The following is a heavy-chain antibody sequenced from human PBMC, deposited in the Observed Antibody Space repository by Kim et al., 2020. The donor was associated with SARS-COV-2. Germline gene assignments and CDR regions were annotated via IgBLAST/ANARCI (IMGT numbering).Heavy chain of an antibody. D-gene: IGHD3-16*01. CDR1: GGSISSYY. CDR2: VYYSGST. V-gene: IGHV4-59*01. Sequence: SETLSLTCTVSGGSISSYYWTWIRQPPGKGLEWIGSVYYSGSTKFNPFFKSRVTISVDTSKNQFSLRLTSVTAADTAVYYCARDLARGRSSLWFDPWGQGTLVTVSS. J-gene: IGHJ5*02. CDR3: ARDLARGRSSLWFDP.